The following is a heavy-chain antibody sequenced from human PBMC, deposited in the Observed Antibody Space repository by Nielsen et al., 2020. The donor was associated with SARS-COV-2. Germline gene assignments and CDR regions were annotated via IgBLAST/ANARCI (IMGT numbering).Heavy chain of an antibody. CDR3: ARFTTVVTQGFDY. D-gene: IGHD4-23*01. Sequence: SETLSLTCTVYGGSFSGYYYSWIRQPPGKGLEWIGEINQSGSTNYNPSLKSRVTISVDTSKNQFSLKMNSVTAADTAVYCCARFTTVVTQGFDYWGQGTQVTVSS. V-gene: IGHV4-34*01. CDR1: GGSFSGYY. J-gene: IGHJ4*02. CDR2: INQSGST.